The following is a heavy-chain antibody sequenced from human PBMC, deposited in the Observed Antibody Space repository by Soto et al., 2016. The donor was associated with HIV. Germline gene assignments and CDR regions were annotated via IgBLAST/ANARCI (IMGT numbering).Heavy chain of an antibody. CDR1: EFTFRTYS. J-gene: IGHJ4*02. CDR2: ISRSSTYI. CDR3: ARAETIVAANQD. D-gene: IGHD6-13*01. V-gene: IGHV3-21*01. Sequence: EVQLVESGGGLVKPGESLRLSCTGSEFTFRTYSMNWVRQAPGKGLEWVSSISRSSTYIYYADSVKGRFTISRDNAKNLLYLQMNSLRAEDTAVYYCARAETIVAANQDWGQGTLVTVSS.